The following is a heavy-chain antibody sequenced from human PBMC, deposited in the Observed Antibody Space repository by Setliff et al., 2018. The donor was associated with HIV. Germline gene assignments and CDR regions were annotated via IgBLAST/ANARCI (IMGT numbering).Heavy chain of an antibody. V-gene: IGHV4-34*09. CDR3: ARVTSAHPTYYYYYMDV. D-gene: IGHD6-25*01. Sequence: PSETLSLTCAVYGGSFSGYYWTWFRQAPGKGLEWIGEVNHSGKTNCNPSLKSRVTISVDTSKNQFSLKLSSVTAADTAVYYCARVTSAHPTYYYYYMDVWGKGSTVTVSS. J-gene: IGHJ6*03. CDR1: GGSFSGYY. CDR2: VNHSGKT.